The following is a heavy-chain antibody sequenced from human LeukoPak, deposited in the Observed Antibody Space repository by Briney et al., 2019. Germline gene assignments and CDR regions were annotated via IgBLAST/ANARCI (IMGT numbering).Heavy chain of an antibody. Sequence: ASVKVSCKVSGYTLTELSMHWVRQAPGKGLEWMGGFDPEDGETIYAQKFQGRVTMTEDTSTDTAYMELSSLRSEDTAVYYCAGRAEGQYSSGWYSVNTKKHWYFDLWGRGTLVTVSS. CDR1: GYTLTELS. CDR2: FDPEDGET. CDR3: AGRAEGQYSSGWYSVNTKKHWYFDL. V-gene: IGHV1-24*01. J-gene: IGHJ2*01. D-gene: IGHD6-19*01.